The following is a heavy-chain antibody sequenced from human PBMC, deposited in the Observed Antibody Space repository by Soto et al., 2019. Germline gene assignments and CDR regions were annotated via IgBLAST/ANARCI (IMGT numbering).Heavy chain of an antibody. J-gene: IGHJ4*02. CDR1: VGSVSSGFYY. V-gene: IGHV4-61*01. D-gene: IGHD6-19*01. Sequence: SETLSLTCTVSVGSVSSGFYYWSWIRQPPGKGLEWIGYNYYTGSTNYSPSLRSRVSISVDTSKNEFSLRLSSVTAADTAVYFCARSVAVPGAHIDYWGQGTQVTVSS. CDR3: ARSVAVPGAHIDY. CDR2: NYYTGST.